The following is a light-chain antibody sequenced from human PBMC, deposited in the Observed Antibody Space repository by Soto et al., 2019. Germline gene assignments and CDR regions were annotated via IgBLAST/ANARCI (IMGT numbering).Light chain of an antibody. Sequence: MQMTQSPSTLSASVGDTVTITCRASQSISVSLAWYQQKPGKAPNLLIYDASTLQGGVPSRFSGSGYGTEFTLTVTSLQPEDFATYFCQQYDKYSTFGHGTKVDIK. V-gene: IGKV1-5*01. CDR3: QQYDKYST. CDR2: DAS. CDR1: QSISVS. J-gene: IGKJ1*01.